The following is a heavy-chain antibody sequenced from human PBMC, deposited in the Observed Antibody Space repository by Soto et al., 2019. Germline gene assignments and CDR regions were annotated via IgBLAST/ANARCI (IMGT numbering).Heavy chain of an antibody. V-gene: IGHV3-30*03. CDR2: ISYDGSNN. D-gene: IGHD2-15*01. CDR1: GFTCSSYG. Sequence: QVQLVESGGGVVQPGRSLRLSCAASGFTCSSYGMHWVRQAPGKGLEWVAVISYDGSNNYYAESVKGRFTISRDNSKNTRYLQMNSLRAEDTAVYYCATDLGGGGGAVDYWGKGTLVTVSS. J-gene: IGHJ4*02. CDR3: ATDLGGGGGAVDY.